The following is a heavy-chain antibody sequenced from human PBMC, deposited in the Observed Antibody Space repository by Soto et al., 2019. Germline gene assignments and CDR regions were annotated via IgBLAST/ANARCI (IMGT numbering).Heavy chain of an antibody. CDR2: IWYDGSNK. J-gene: IGHJ3*01. V-gene: IGHV3-33*01. Sequence: GGSLRLSCAASGFTFSSYGLHWVRQAPGKGLEWVAVIWYDGSNKYYADSVKGRFTISRDNSKNTLYLQMNSLRAEDTAVYYFAREGHLWGQGTMVTVSS. CDR3: AREGHL. CDR1: GFTFSSYG.